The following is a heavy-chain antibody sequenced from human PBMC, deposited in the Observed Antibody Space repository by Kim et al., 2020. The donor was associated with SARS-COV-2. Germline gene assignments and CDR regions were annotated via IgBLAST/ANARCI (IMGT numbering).Heavy chain of an antibody. CDR2: ISYDGSNK. D-gene: IGHD2-2*02. V-gene: IGHV3-30-3*01. J-gene: IGHJ3*02. CDR3: ASLQFGVVPAAIGAFDI. Sequence: GGSLRLSCAASGFTFSSYAMHWVRQAPGKGLEWVAVISYDGSNKYYADSVKGRFTISRDNSKNTLYLQMNSLRAEDTAVYYCASLQFGVVPAAIGAFDIWGQGTMVTVSS. CDR1: GFTFSSYA.